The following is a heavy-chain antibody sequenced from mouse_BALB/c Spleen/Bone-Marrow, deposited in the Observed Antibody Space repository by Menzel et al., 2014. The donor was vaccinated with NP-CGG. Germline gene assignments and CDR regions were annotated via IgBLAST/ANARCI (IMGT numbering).Heavy chain of an antibody. CDR1: GYTITTYW. V-gene: IGHV1S22*01. CDR3: TRGLGYYGSSYGFFDY. J-gene: IGHJ2*01. CDR2: IYPGSGSA. D-gene: IGHD1-1*01. Sequence: LQQSGSELVRPGTSVKLSCKASGYTITTYWMHWVKRRRGQGLEWIGNIYPGSGSANYDEEFKNKGTLTVDTSSSTAYMHLSSLTSEDSAVYYCTRGLGYYGSSYGFFDYWGQGTILTVSS.